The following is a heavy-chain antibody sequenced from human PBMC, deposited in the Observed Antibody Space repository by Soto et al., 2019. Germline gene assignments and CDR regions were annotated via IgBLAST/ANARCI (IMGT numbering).Heavy chain of an antibody. D-gene: IGHD1-1*01. Sequence: EVQILESGGGLVQPGGSLRLSCAASGFTFSSSAMNWVRQAPGKGLEWVSVISASDGNTYYADSVKGRFTISRDNSKSTLYLDMNSLRVEDTAVYYCAKSLNINWKNWFDPWGQGTLVTVSS. CDR1: GFTFSSSA. CDR3: AKSLNINWKNWFDP. CDR2: ISASDGNT. J-gene: IGHJ5*02. V-gene: IGHV3-23*01.